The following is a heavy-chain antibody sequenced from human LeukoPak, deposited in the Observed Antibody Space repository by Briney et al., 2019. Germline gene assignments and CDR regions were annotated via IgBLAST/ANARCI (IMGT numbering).Heavy chain of an antibody. CDR1: GFTFDDYA. CDR2: ISWNGDSI. D-gene: IGHD1-26*01. J-gene: IGHJ4*02. Sequence: GGSLRLSCTASGFTFDDYAMHWVRQAPGKGLEWVSGISWNGDSIGYADSVKGRFTISRDNAKNSLFLQMSSLRAGDTAFYYCTKDITPHIVGATCGFDYWGQGTLVTVSS. V-gene: IGHV3-9*01. CDR3: TKDITPHIVGATCGFDY.